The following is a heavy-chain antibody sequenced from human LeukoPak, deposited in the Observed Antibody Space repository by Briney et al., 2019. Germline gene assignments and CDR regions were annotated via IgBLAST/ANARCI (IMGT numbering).Heavy chain of an antibody. Sequence: SETLSLTCTVSGGSISSYYWSWIRQPPGKGLEWIGYIYYSGSTNYNPSLKSRVTISVDTSKNQFSLKLSSVTAADTAVYYCARQGRSYYYDSSGYYFRYWGQGTLVTVSS. CDR1: GGSISSYY. CDR3: ARQGRSYYYDSSGYYFRY. CDR2: IYYSGST. J-gene: IGHJ4*02. D-gene: IGHD3-22*01. V-gene: IGHV4-59*08.